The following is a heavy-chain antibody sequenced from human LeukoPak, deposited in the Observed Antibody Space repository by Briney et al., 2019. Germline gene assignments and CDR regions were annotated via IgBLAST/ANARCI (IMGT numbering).Heavy chain of an antibody. J-gene: IGHJ4*02. CDR2: IIPILGIA. CDR1: GGTFTSYA. CDR3: ARTSWETRLYYFDY. V-gene: IGHV1-69*04. D-gene: IGHD1-26*01. Sequence: ASVKLSCKASGGTFTSYAISWVRHAPGQGLEWMGRIIPILGIANYAQKFQGTVTITADKSTSTAYMELSSLRSEDTAVYYCARTSWETRLYYFDYWGQGTLVTVS.